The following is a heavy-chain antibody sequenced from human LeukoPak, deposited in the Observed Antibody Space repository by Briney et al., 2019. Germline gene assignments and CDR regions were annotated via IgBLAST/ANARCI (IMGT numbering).Heavy chain of an antibody. V-gene: IGHV3-30-3*01. CDR2: ISYDGSNK. Sequence: GGSLRLSCAASGFTFSSYAMHWVRQAPGKGLEWVAVISYDGSNKYYADSVKGRFTISRDNSKNTLYLQMNSLRAEDTAVYYCARGGLSQIPYYFDYWGQGTLVTVSS. D-gene: IGHD3-16*02. CDR3: ARGGLSQIPYYFDY. J-gene: IGHJ4*02. CDR1: GFTFSSYA.